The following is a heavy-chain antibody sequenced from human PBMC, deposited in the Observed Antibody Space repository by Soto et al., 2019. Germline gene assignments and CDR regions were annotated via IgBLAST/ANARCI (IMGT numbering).Heavy chain of an antibody. J-gene: IGHJ3*02. D-gene: IGHD2-15*01. CDR1: ASSISSAYF. Sequence: PWETLSLTCAVSASSISSAYFWGWIRQPPGKGLEWIATIFHTGGTYYNPSLKSRVTISVDTSNNQFSLRLNSVTAADTALYFCARTWLAGGTPADAFDIWGQGTMVTVS. CDR2: IFHTGGT. CDR3: ARTWLAGGTPADAFDI. V-gene: IGHV4-38-2*01.